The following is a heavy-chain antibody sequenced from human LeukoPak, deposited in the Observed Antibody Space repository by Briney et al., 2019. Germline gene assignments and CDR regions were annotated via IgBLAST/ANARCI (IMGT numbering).Heavy chain of an antibody. D-gene: IGHD1-26*01. CDR1: GGSFSGYY. J-gene: IGHJ4*02. Sequence: SETLSLTCAVYGGSFSGYYWSWIRQPPGKGLEWIGEINHSGSTSYNPSLKSRVTISVDTSKNQFSLKLSSVTAADTAVYYCARDRYSGSYYGDFDYWGQGTLVTVSS. V-gene: IGHV4-34*01. CDR2: INHSGST. CDR3: ARDRYSGSYYGDFDY.